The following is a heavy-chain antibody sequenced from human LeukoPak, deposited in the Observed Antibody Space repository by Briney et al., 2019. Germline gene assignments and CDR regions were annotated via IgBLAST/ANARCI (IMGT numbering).Heavy chain of an antibody. D-gene: IGHD2-2*02. J-gene: IGHJ5*02. CDR2: IIPIFGTA. V-gene: IGHV1-69*13. Sequence: SVNVPCKASGGTFSSYAISWVRQAPGQGLEWMGGIIPIFGTANYAQKFQGRVTITADESTSTAYMELSSLRSEDTAVYYCARDYCSSTSCYTHWFDPWGQGTLVTVSS. CDR1: GGTFSSYA. CDR3: ARDYCSSTSCYTHWFDP.